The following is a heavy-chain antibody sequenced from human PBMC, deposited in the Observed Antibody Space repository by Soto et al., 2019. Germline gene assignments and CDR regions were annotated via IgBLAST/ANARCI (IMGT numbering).Heavy chain of an antibody. CDR1: GFTFSSYG. J-gene: IGHJ4*02. D-gene: IGHD6-19*01. Sequence: PGGSLRLSCAASGFTFSSYGMHWVRQAPGKGLEWVAVIWYDGSSKYYADSVKGRFIISRDNSKNTLYLQMNSLRAEDTAVYYCARVSHSSGWFIDYWGQGTLVTVSS. CDR3: ARVSHSSGWFIDY. V-gene: IGHV3-33*01. CDR2: IWYDGSSK.